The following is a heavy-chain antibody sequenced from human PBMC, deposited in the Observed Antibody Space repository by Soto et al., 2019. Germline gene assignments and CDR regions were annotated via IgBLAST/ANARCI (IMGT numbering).Heavy chain of an antibody. CDR2: ISGSGGST. CDR1: GFTFSSYA. D-gene: IGHD3-9*01. J-gene: IGHJ4*02. Sequence: GGSLRLSCAASGFTFSSYAMSWVRQAPGKGLEWVSAISGSGGSTYYADSVKGRFTISRDNSKNTLYLQMNSLRAEDTAVYYCAKDLMYYDILTGPLGTLDYWGQGTLVTVSS. CDR3: AKDLMYYDILTGPLGTLDY. V-gene: IGHV3-23*01.